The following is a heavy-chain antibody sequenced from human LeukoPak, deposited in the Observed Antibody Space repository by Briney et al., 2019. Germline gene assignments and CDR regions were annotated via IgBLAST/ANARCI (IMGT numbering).Heavy chain of an antibody. CDR3: ARRTIAVGDAFDI. J-gene: IGHJ3*02. CDR2: TYYSGST. D-gene: IGHD6-19*01. CDR1: GGSISSYY. V-gene: IGHV4-59*08. Sequence: SETLSLTCTVSGGSISSYYWSWIRQPPGKGLEWIGYTYYSGSTNYNPSLKSRVTISVDTSKNQFSLKLSSVTAADTAVYYCARRTIAVGDAFDIWGQGTMVTVSS.